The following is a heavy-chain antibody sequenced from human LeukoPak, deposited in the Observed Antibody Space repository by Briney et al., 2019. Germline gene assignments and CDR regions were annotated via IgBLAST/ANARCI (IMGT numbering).Heavy chain of an antibody. CDR2: IIPIFGTA. Sequence: ASVKVSCKASGGTFSSYAISWVRQAPGQGLEWMGGIIPIFGTANYAQKLQGRVTITADKSTSTAYMELSSLRSEDTAVYYCARADNVDYGGPPDYWGQGTLVTVSS. V-gene: IGHV1-69*06. J-gene: IGHJ4*02. D-gene: IGHD4-23*01. CDR3: ARADNVDYGGPPDY. CDR1: GGTFSSYA.